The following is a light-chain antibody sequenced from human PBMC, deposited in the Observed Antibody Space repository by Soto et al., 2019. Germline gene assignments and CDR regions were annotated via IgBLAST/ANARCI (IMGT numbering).Light chain of an antibody. Sequence: DIQMTQSPSSLSASVGDRVTITCRASQSIDIYLNWYQQKPGSAPKVLIYAASSLQSGVPSRFSGSGSATDFTLTISNLQLEDFATYYCQQTYSTSITFGQGTRLDIK. J-gene: IGKJ5*01. CDR3: QQTYSTSIT. CDR2: AAS. CDR1: QSIDIY. V-gene: IGKV1-39*01.